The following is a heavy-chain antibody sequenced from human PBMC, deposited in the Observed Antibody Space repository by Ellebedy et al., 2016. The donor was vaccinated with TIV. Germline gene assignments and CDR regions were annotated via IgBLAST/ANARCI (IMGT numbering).Heavy chain of an antibody. CDR2: IYYSGST. CDR3: ARGNLGEVPAAMVGWYFDL. J-gene: IGHJ2*01. V-gene: IGHV4-39*07. Sequence: SETLSLXXTVSGGSISSSSYYWGWIRQPPGKGLEWIGSIYYSGSTYYNPSLKSRVTISVDTSKNQFSLKLSSVTAADTAVYYCARGNLGEVPAAMVGWYFDLWGRGTLVTVSS. D-gene: IGHD2-2*01. CDR1: GGSISSSSYY.